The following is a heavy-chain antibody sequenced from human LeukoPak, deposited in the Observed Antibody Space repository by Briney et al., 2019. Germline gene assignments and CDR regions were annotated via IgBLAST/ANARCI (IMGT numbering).Heavy chain of an antibody. CDR3: TKAGIAVPATPDY. CDR1: GFTFSSYA. Sequence: GGSLRLSCAASGFTFSSYAMNWVRQAPGKGQEWVSVISSSGGSTYYADSVKGRFIISRDNSKNTLYLQMNSLRAEDTAVYYCTKAGIAVPATPDYWGQGTLVTVSS. V-gene: IGHV3-23*01. D-gene: IGHD6-19*01. CDR2: ISSSGGST. J-gene: IGHJ4*02.